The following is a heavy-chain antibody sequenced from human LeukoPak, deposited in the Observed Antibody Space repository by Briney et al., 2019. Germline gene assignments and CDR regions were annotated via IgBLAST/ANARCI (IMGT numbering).Heavy chain of an antibody. V-gene: IGHV3-23*01. J-gene: IGHJ4*02. D-gene: IGHD5-18*01. CDR2: ISGSGGST. CDR3: VRVHVGTDMVDIDY. Sequence: GGSLRLSCAASGVTFSSYAMSWVRQAPGKGLEWVSGISGSGGSTYYPDSVRGRFTISRDNSKNTLYLQMNSLRAEDTAVYYCVRVHVGTDMVDIDYWGQGTLVTVSS. CDR1: GVTFSSYA.